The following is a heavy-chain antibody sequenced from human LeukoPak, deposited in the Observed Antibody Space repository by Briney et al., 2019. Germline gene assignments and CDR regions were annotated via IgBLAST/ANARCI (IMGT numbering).Heavy chain of an antibody. D-gene: IGHD5-18*01. CDR2: INPSGGST. Sequence: APVKVSCKASGYTFTSYYMHWVRQAPGQGLEWMGIINPSGGSTSYAQKFQGRVTMTRDTSTSTVYMELRSLRSEDTAVYYCAVDTAMISAYDWGQGTLVTVSS. J-gene: IGHJ1*01. CDR1: GYTFTSYY. CDR3: AVDTAMISAYD. V-gene: IGHV1-46*01.